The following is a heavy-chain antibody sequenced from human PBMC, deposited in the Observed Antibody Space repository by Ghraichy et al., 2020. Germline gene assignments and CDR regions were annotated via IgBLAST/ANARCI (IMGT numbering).Heavy chain of an antibody. D-gene: IGHD4-23*01. V-gene: IGHV4-39*01. CDR1: GGSISSSSYY. CDR3: ARREDYGGNSDY. J-gene: IGHJ4*02. CDR2: IYYSGST. Sequence: SETLSLTCTVSGGSISSSSYYWGWIRQPPGKGLEWIGSIYYSGSTYYNPSLKSRVTISVDTSKNQFSLKLSSVTAADTAVYYCARREDYGGNSDYWGQGTLVTVSS.